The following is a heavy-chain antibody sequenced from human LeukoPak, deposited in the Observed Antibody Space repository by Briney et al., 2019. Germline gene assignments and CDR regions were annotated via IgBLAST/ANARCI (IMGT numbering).Heavy chain of an antibody. CDR3: AKASETALLWFGGKFDP. CDR1: GGSINSSSYY. CDR2: IYYSGST. V-gene: IGHV4-39*07. D-gene: IGHD3-10*01. J-gene: IGHJ5*02. Sequence: SETLSLTCTVSGGSINSSSYYWGWIRQPPGKGLEWIGSIYYSGSTYYNPSLKSRVTISVDTSKNQFSLKLSSVTAADTAVYYCAKASETALLWFGGKFDPWGQRPLVTVSS.